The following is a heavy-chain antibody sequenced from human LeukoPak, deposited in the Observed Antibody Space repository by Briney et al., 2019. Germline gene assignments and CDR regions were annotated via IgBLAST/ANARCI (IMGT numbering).Heavy chain of an antibody. CDR2: ISAYNGNT. J-gene: IGHJ6*02. V-gene: IGHV1-18*01. CDR1: GYTFTSYG. Sequence: GASVKVSCKASGYTFTSYGISWVRQAPGQGLEWMGWISAYNGNTNYAQKLQDRVTMTTDTSTSTAYMELRSLRSDDTAVYYCARDGNYDSSGYHSGYYYYYGMDVWGQGTTVTVSS. D-gene: IGHD3-22*01. CDR3: ARDGNYDSSGYHSGYYYYYGMDV.